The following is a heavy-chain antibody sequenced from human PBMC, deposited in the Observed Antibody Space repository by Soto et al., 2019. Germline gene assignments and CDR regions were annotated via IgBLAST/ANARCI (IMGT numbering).Heavy chain of an antibody. D-gene: IGHD4-17*01. CDR1: GFPFRTHA. V-gene: IGHV3-23*01. Sequence: GGSLRLSCAAAGFPFRTHAMTWVRQTPAKGLEWISTISGSGAATYYADSVRGRFTISRDNTENTLFLQMNSLRAEDSAMYFCTKARTVARAHDFCDVWGQGTPVTVSS. CDR3: TKARTVARAHDFCDV. J-gene: IGHJ3*01. CDR2: ISGSGAAT.